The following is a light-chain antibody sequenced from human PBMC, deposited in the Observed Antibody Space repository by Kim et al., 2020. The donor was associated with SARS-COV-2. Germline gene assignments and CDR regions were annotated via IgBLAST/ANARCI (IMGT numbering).Light chain of an antibody. CDR2: GAS. CDR1: QKISNY. V-gene: IGKV1-39*01. J-gene: IGKJ1*01. Sequence: ASVGDRVTITCRASQKISNYLDWYQQKPGKAPNLLIYGASSLQSGAPSRFSGSGSGTDFTLNISSLQPEDFGTYYCQQSYSTPWTFGQGTKVDIK. CDR3: QQSYSTPWT.